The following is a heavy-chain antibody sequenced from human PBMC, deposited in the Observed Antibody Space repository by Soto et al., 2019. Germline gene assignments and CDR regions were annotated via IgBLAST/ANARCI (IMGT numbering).Heavy chain of an antibody. J-gene: IGHJ4*02. Sequence: AKIARKASRYTVSISVVAGVLKTPGQRLEWMGWINAGNGNTKYSQKFQGRVTITRDTSASTAYMELSSLRSEDTAVYYCAKDYYDSSGYYPPALLFDYWGQGTLVTVSS. D-gene: IGHD3-22*01. CDR1: RYTVSISV. CDR2: INAGNGNT. CDR3: AKDYYDSSGYYPPALLFDY. V-gene: IGHV1-3*01.